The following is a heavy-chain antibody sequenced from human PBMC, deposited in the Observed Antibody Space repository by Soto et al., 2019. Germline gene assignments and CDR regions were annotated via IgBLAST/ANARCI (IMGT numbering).Heavy chain of an antibody. CDR3: ARDRTFDY. Sequence: QVQLVESGGGVGQPGRSLRLSCAASGLSFSTYAMHWVRQAPGKGLEWVAVISYDGSNKYYADSVKGRFTISRDNSKNTLYLQMNSLRAEDTAVYSCARDRTFDYWGQGTLVTVSS. V-gene: IGHV3-30-3*01. CDR2: ISYDGSNK. CDR1: GLSFSTYA. J-gene: IGHJ4*02.